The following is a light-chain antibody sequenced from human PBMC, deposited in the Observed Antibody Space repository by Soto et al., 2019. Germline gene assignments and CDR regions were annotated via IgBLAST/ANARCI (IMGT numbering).Light chain of an antibody. CDR1: SSDVGGYHY. CDR2: DVN. V-gene: IGLV2-11*01. Sequence: QSVLTQPRSVSGSPGQSVTISCTGTSSDVGGYHYVSWYQHHPGKAPKLVIFDVNRRPSGVPHRFSGSKSVNTASLTISGLQAEDEADYYFCSYVGSYIYVFVTGTKVTVL. J-gene: IGLJ1*01. CDR3: CSYVGSYIYV.